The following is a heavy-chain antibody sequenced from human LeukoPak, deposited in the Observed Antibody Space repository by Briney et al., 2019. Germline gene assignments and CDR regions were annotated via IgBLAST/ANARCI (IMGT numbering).Heavy chain of an antibody. CDR2: INPNSGGT. D-gene: IGHD3-3*01. CDR1: GYTFTGYY. Sequence: GASVKVSCKASGYTFTGYYMHWVRQAPGQGLEWMGWINPNSGGTNYPQKFQDRVTMTRDTSISTAYMELSSLISDDTAVYYCARPIWSGYCSWFDPWGQGTLVTVSS. V-gene: IGHV1-2*02. J-gene: IGHJ5*02. CDR3: ARPIWSGYCSWFDP.